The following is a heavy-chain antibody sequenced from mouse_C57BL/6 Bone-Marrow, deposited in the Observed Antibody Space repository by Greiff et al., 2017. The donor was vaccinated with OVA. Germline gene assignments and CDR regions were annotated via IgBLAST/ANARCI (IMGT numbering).Heavy chain of an antibody. CDR3: ARQLMVTTGFAY. Sequence: EVKLVESGGGLAQPGGSLKLSCAASGFTFSDYYMYWVRQTPEKRLEWVAYISNGGGSTYYPDTVKGRFTISRDNAKNTLYLQMSRLKSEDTAMYYCARQLMVTTGFAYWGQGTLVTVSA. D-gene: IGHD2-2*01. J-gene: IGHJ3*01. V-gene: IGHV5-12*01. CDR1: GFTFSDYY. CDR2: ISNGGGST.